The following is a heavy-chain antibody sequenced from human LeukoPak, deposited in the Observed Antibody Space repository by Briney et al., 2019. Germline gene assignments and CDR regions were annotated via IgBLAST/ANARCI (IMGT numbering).Heavy chain of an antibody. D-gene: IGHD2-15*01. CDR1: GFTFSSYA. Sequence: GGSLRLSCAASGFTFSSYAMSWVRQAPGKGLEWVSAISGSGGSTYYADSVKGRFTISRDNSKNTLYLQMNSLRAEDTAVYYCAKDVESDIVEVVAAAFDIWGQGTMVTVSS. CDR3: AKDVESDIVEVVAAAFDI. J-gene: IGHJ3*02. CDR2: ISGSGGST. V-gene: IGHV3-23*01.